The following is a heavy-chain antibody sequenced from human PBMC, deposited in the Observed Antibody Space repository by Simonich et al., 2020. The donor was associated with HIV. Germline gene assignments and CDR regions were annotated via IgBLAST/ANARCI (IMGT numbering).Heavy chain of an antibody. CDR3: ARVLGIAAAIDSFQH. D-gene: IGHD6-13*01. Sequence: QVQLQESGPGLVKPSETLSLTCAVSGYSISSGYYWGWIRQPPGKGLEWIGGIYQSGSPYSNPALKSRVTISVDTSKNQFSLKLSSVTAADTAVYYCARVLGIAAAIDSFQHWGQGTLVTVSS. CDR2: IYQSGSP. J-gene: IGHJ1*01. V-gene: IGHV4-38-2*01. CDR1: GYSISSGYY.